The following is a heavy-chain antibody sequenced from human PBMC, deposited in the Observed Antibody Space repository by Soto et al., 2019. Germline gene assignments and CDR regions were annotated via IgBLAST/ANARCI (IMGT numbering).Heavy chain of an antibody. CDR1: GGSISSYY. CDR2: IYYSGST. Sequence: SETLSLTCTVSGGSISSYYWSWIRQPPGKGLEWIGYIYYSGSTNYNPSLKSRVTISVDTSKNQFSLKLSSVTAADTAVYYCARDRYSSSKVWFDPWGQGTLVTV. D-gene: IGHD6-6*01. V-gene: IGHV4-59*01. CDR3: ARDRYSSSKVWFDP. J-gene: IGHJ5*02.